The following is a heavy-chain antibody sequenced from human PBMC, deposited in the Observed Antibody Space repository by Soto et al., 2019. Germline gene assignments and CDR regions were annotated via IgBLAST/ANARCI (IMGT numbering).Heavy chain of an antibody. CDR3: AKSEPYGSGSYYFDY. J-gene: IGHJ4*02. CDR1: GFTFSRNA. CDR2: ISGGGGAT. V-gene: IGHV3-23*01. D-gene: IGHD1-26*01. Sequence: GGSLRLSCAASGFTFSRNAMSWVRQAPGKGLEWVSGISGGGGATYYAESVKGRFTISRDNSKNTLYLQMNSLRAEDTAIYYCAKSEPYGSGSYYFDYWGQGTLVTVSS.